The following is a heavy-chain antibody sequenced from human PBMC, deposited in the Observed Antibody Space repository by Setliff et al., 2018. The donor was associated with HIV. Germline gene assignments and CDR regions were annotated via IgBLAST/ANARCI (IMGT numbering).Heavy chain of an antibody. V-gene: IGHV1-2*02. CDR1: GYTFTDYF. J-gene: IGHJ4*02. D-gene: IGHD7-27*01. CDR2: ISPHNGDT. CDR3: ARQLSNSLES. Sequence: ASVKVSCKSSGYTFTDYFMHWVRQAPGQGLEWMGWISPHNGDTTIPQRFQGRVTMTTDTSINTAYMELRGLRPDDTAVYYCARQLSNSLESWGQGTLVTVSS.